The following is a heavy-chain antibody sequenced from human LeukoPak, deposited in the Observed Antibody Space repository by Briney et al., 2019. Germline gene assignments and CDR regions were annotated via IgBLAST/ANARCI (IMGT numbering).Heavy chain of an antibody. CDR2: ISVYNGNT. Sequence: ASVNVSCKASGYTFTSYGISGVRQPPGQGLEWMGWISVYNGNTNYAQKLQGRVTMTTDTSTSTAYMELRSLRSDDTAVYYCARNCGGDCYTNWFDPWGQGTLVTVSS. V-gene: IGHV1-18*01. CDR1: GYTFTSYG. CDR3: ARNCGGDCYTNWFDP. D-gene: IGHD2-21*02. J-gene: IGHJ5*02.